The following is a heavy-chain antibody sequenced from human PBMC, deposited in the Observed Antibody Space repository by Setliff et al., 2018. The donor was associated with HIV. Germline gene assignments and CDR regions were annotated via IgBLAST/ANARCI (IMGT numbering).Heavy chain of an antibody. CDR1: GASVNYNT. Sequence: SETLSLTCSVSGASVNYNTWSWIRQAPGKGLQWIGFIYNSVTTNYNPSLKSRATISLDTSKNQFSLRLTSVTAADTAVYYCARGGTSSNWFGPWGQGTLVTVSS. CDR3: ARGGTSSNWFGP. CDR2: IYNSVTT. V-gene: IGHV4-59*02. J-gene: IGHJ5*02. D-gene: IGHD2-2*01.